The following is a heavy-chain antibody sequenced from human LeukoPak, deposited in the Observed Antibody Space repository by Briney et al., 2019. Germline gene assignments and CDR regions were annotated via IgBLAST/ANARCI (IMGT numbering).Heavy chain of an antibody. CDR2: IKQDGSDE. CDR1: GFTFRNYL. Sequence: GGSLRLPCVGSGFTFRNYLMRWFRQAPGQGLEWVANIKQDGSDENHVDSVKGRFTISRDNAENSVYLQMNSLRAEDTAVYYSAKDWNGRAYNTWVWGEGSQVAVSS. V-gene: IGHV3-7*01. D-gene: IGHD3-3*01. J-gene: IGHJ4*02. CDR3: AKDWNGRAYNTWV.